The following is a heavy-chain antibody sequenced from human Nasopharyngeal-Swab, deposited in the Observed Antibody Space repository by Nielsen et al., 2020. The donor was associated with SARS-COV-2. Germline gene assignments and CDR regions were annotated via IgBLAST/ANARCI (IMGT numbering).Heavy chain of an antibody. CDR2: ISAYNGNT. Sequence: ASVKVSCKASGYTFTSYGISWVRQAPGQGLEWMGWISAYNGNTNYAQKLQGRVTMTTDTSTSTAYMELRSLRSADTAVYYCARDDSSNYDFWSGYYTNFDSWGQGTLVTVSS. D-gene: IGHD3-3*01. CDR3: ARDDSSNYDFWSGYYTNFDS. J-gene: IGHJ4*02. V-gene: IGHV1-18*01. CDR1: GYTFTSYG.